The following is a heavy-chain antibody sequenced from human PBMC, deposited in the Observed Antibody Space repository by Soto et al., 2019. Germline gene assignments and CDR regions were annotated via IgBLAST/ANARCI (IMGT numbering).Heavy chain of an antibody. J-gene: IGHJ4*02. CDR3: ASPAPWHCSGGDCYLLHN. D-gene: IGHD2-15*01. Sequence: GASVKVSCKSSGGTFSSYTINWVRQAPGQGLEWMGRIIPTLDIVNYAQTFQGRVTITADKSTSTAYLELSSVRSEDTAVYFCASPAPWHCSGGDCYLLHNWGKGTQVTVAS. V-gene: IGHV1-69*02. CDR1: GGTFSSYT. CDR2: IIPTLDIV.